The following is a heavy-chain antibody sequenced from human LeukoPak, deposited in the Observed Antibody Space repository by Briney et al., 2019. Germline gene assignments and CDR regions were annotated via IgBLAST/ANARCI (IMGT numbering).Heavy chain of an antibody. CDR2: INPSGGST. Sequence: ASVKVSCKASGYTFTSYYMHWVRQAPGRGLEWMGIINPSGGSTSYAQKFQGRVTVTRDTSTSTVYMELSSLRSEDTAVYYCAGEIVGTNYWGQGTLVTVSS. V-gene: IGHV1-46*03. CDR3: AGEIVGTNY. D-gene: IGHD1-26*01. J-gene: IGHJ4*02. CDR1: GYTFTSYY.